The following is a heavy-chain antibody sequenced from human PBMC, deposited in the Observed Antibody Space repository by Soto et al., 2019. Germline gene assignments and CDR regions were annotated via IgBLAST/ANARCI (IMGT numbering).Heavy chain of an antibody. CDR2: IDHSGST. CDR1: GGSFSDFY. J-gene: IGHJ6*02. CDR3: ARRSNYYDSSGYYYVRYGMDV. V-gene: IGHV4-34*01. D-gene: IGHD3-22*01. Sequence: QVQLQQWGAGLLKPSETLSLTCAVYGGSFSDFYWSWIRQPPGKGLEWIGEIDHSGSTNYNPSLKSRVTPSVDTSNNQFSLKLSSVTAADTAVYYCARRSNYYDSSGYYYVRYGMDVWGQGTTVTVSS.